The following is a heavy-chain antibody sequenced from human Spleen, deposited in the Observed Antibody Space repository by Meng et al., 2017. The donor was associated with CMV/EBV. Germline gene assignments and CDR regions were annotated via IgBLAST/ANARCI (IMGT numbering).Heavy chain of an antibody. D-gene: IGHD3-22*01. CDR2: IIPIFGTA. CDR3: ARSGSGYYSNWYFDL. CDR1: GCPFSSYA. Sequence: SGCPFSSYAISWVRQAPGQGLEWMGGIIPIFGTANYAQKFQGRVTITTDESTSTAYMELSSLRSEDTAVYYCARSGSGYYSNWYFDLWGRGTLVTVSS. J-gene: IGHJ2*01. V-gene: IGHV1-69*05.